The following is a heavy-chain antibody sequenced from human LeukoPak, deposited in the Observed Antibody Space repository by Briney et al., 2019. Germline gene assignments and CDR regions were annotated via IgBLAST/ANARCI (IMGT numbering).Heavy chain of an antibody. CDR2: INPSGGST. J-gene: IGHJ5*02. CDR3: ARGVNMITVGEVIVIPVLWWFDP. Sequence: ASVKVSCKASGYTFTSYYMHWVRHAPGQGLEWMGIINPSGGSTGYAKKFQGTATMTRDTSTSTDYMELSSLRSEDTAVYYCARGVNMITVGEVIVIPVLWWFDPWGQGTLVTVSS. V-gene: IGHV1-46*01. D-gene: IGHD3-16*02. CDR1: GYTFTSYY.